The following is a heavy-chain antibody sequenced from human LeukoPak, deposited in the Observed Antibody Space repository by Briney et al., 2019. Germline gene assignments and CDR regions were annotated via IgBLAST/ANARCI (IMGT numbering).Heavy chain of an antibody. J-gene: IGHJ3*02. Sequence: GGSLRLSCAASGFTFSSYSMNWVRQAPGKGLEWVSYISRGSSTIYYADSVKGRFTISRDDAKNSLYLQMNSLRAEDTAVYFCAKETAGTDAFDIWGQGTMVTVSS. CDR2: ISRGSSTI. CDR3: AKETAGTDAFDI. CDR1: GFTFSSYS. V-gene: IGHV3-48*04.